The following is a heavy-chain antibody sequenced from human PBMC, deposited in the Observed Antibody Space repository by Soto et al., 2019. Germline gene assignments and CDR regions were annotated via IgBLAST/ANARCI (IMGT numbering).Heavy chain of an antibody. Sequence: SAPPSLARTLYHASIRSVVNTWSCIRKPPGQGQECIGYIYYSGSTYYNPSLKSRVTISVGTSKNQFSLKLSSVTAADTAVYYCARSAPTYDSSGYYSQNSYYSYGMDVWGQGTTVTVS. J-gene: IGHJ6*02. CDR2: IYYSGST. CDR3: ARSAPTYDSSGYYSQNSYYSYGMDV. V-gene: IGHV4-30-4*08. CDR1: HASIRSVVNT. D-gene: IGHD3-22*01.